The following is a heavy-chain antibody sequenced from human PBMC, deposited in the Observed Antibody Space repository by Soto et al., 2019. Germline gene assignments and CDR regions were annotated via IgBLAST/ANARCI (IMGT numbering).Heavy chain of an antibody. D-gene: IGHD3-22*01. CDR2: IYPGDSET. V-gene: IGHV5-51*01. CDR3: ARQATYYYDISVYFGRERYYSYVMDF. J-gene: IGHJ6*02. CDR1: GYSFTSYW. Sequence: PGESLKISCKGSGYSFTSYWIAWVRQMPGKGLEWMGIIYPGDSETRYSPSFQGQVTISADKSISTAYLQWSSLKASDTAMYYCARQATYYYDISVYFGRERYYSYVMDFGAQGTTVP.